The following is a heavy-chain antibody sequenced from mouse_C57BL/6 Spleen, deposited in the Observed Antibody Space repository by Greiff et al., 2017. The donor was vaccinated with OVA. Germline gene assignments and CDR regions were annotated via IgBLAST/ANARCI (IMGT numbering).Heavy chain of an antibody. D-gene: IGHD1-1*01. V-gene: IGHV1-53*01. CDR3: ARSGYYYGSSAWFAY. CDR1: GYTFTSYW. CDR2: INPSNGGT. J-gene: IGHJ3*01. Sequence: VQLKQPGTELVKPGASVKLSCKASGYTFTSYWMHWVKQRPGQGLEWIGNINPSNGGTNYNEKFKSKATLTVDKSSSTAYMQLSSLTSEDSAVYYCARSGYYYGSSAWFAYWGQGTLVTVSA.